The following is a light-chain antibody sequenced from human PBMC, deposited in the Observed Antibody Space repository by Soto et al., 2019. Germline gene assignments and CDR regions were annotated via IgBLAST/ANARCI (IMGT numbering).Light chain of an antibody. CDR3: QQYGSSVFT. CDR1: QSVSSSY. V-gene: IGKV3-20*01. CDR2: GAS. Sequence: EIVLTQSPGTLSLSPGERATLSCRASQSVSSSYLAWYQQKPGQAPRLLIYGASSRATGIPDRFSGSGSGTAFTLTISRLEPEDFAVYSCQQYGSSVFTFGPGTKVDIK. J-gene: IGKJ3*01.